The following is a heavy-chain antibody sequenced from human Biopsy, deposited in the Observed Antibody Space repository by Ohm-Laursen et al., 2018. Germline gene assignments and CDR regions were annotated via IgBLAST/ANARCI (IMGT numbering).Heavy chain of an antibody. V-gene: IGHV4-59*01. D-gene: IGHD6-25*01. CDR1: GGSISSYQ. CDR2: LYNTGGT. J-gene: IGHJ4*02. Sequence: GTLSLTCAVSGGSISSYQRTWIRQPPGKGLEWIGYLYNTGGTNYNPSLKSRVTISVDTSKNQFSLKLRSVTAADTAVYYCAREAAIIDPRTRAFDYWGQGTLVTVSS. CDR3: AREAAIIDPRTRAFDY.